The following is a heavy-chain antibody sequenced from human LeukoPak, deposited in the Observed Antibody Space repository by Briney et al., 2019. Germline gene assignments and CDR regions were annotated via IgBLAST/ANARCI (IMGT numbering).Heavy chain of an antibody. Sequence: SETLSLTCTVSGDSVSSGSYYWSWIRQPPGKGLEWIGYIYYSGSTNYNPSLKSRVTISVDTSKNQFSLKLSSVTAADTAVYYCARDAKYCDAFDIWGQGTMVTVSS. D-gene: IGHD4/OR15-4a*01. J-gene: IGHJ3*02. V-gene: IGHV4-61*01. CDR3: ARDAKYCDAFDI. CDR2: IYYSGST. CDR1: GDSVSSGSYY.